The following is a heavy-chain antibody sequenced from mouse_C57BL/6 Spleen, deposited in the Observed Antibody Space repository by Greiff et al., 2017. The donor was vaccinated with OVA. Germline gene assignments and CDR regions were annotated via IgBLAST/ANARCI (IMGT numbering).Heavy chain of an antibody. CDR3: ARWEYYGSSPPLYSAMDY. J-gene: IGHJ4*01. CDR1: GYTFTGSW. Sequence: QVQLKESGAKLMKPGASVKLSCKATGYTFTGSWIEWVKQRPGHGLEWIGEILPGSGSTNYNENFKGKATFTADKSSTTAYMQLSSLTTEDSAIYYCARWEYYGSSPPLYSAMDYWGQGTAVTVSS. D-gene: IGHD1-1*01. CDR2: ILPGSGST. V-gene: IGHV1-9*01.